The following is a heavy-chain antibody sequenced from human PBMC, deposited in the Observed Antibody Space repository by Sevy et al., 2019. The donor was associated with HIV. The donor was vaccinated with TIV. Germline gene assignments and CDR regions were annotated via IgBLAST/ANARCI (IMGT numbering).Heavy chain of an antibody. J-gene: IGHJ6*02. CDR3: ARGARGTLPSYYYYTMDI. Sequence: GESLKISCKGSGYTFTNYWIGWVRQMPGKGLEWMGIIYPGDSDTRYSPSFQGQVTISVDKSISTAYLQWSSLKASDTAILYCARGARGTLPSYYYYTMDIWGQGTTVTVSS. V-gene: IGHV5-51*01. CDR2: IYPGDSDT. CDR1: GYTFTNYW. D-gene: IGHD1-1*01.